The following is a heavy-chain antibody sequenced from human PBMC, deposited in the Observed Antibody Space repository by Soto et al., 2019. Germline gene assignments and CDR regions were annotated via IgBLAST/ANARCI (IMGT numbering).Heavy chain of an antibody. D-gene: IGHD6-19*01. CDR3: ARAPYGSGREYYFDY. CDR1: GFTFSSYW. J-gene: IGHJ4*02. V-gene: IGHV3-7*01. CDR2: IKQDGSEK. Sequence: GGSLRLSCAASGFTFSSYWMTWVRQAPGKGLEWVANIKQDGSEKYFVDSVKGRFTISRDNAKNSLYLQMNGLRAEDTAVYYCARAPYGSGREYYFDYWGQGTLVTVSS.